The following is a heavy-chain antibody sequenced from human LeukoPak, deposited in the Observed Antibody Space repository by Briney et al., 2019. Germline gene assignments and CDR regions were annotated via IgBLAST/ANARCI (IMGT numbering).Heavy chain of an antibody. CDR2: ISAYNGNA. CDR1: VYTFTSYS. J-gene: IGHJ4*02. CDR3: ARSPEWFGESRNYYFDY. D-gene: IGHD3-10*01. Sequence: ASVTVSCKASVYTFTSYSISWVRQAPGQGLEWMGWISAYNGNANYAQKFQGRVTMTTDTSTSTAYMELRSLRFDDTAVYYCARSPEWFGESRNYYFDYWGQGTLVTVSS. V-gene: IGHV1-18*01.